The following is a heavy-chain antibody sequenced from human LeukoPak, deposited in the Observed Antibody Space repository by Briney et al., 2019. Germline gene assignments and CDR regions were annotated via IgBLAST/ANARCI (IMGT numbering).Heavy chain of an antibody. CDR2: MNPNSGNT. J-gene: IGHJ4*02. D-gene: IGHD6-6*01. V-gene: IGHV1-8*01. Sequence: ASVKVSCKASGYTFTSYDINWVRQATGQGLEWMGWMNPNSGNTGYAQKFQGRVTMTRNTSISTAYMELSSLRSEDTAVYYCARRGIAARATDYWGQGTLVTVSS. CDR3: ARRGIAARATDY. CDR1: GYTFTSYD.